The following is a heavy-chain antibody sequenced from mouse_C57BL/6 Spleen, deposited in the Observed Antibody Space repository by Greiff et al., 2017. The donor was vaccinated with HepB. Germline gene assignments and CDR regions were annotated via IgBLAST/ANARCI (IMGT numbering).Heavy chain of an antibody. CDR3: TFITTVPWFAY. Sequence: EVQLQQSGAELVRPGASVKLSCTASGFNIKDDYMHWVKQRPEQGLEWIGWIDPENGDTEYASKFQGKATITADTSSNTAYLQLSSLTSEDTAVYYCTFITTVPWFAYWGQGTLVTVSA. V-gene: IGHV14-4*01. CDR1: GFNIKDDY. J-gene: IGHJ3*01. CDR2: IDPENGDT. D-gene: IGHD1-1*01.